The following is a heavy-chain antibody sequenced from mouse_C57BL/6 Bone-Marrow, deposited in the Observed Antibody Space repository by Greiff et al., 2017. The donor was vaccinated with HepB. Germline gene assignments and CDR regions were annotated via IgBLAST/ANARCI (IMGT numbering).Heavy chain of an antibody. V-gene: IGHV1-81*01. CDR3: ARGDYYGSSFYYFDY. D-gene: IGHD1-1*01. CDR1: GYTFTSYG. CDR2: IYPRSGNT. Sequence: QVHVKQSGAELARPGASVKLSCKASGYTFTSYGISWVKQRTGQGLEWIGEIYPRSGNTYYNEKLKGKATLTADKSSSTADMELRSLTSEDSAVYFCARGDYYGSSFYYFDYWGQGTTLTVSS. J-gene: IGHJ2*01.